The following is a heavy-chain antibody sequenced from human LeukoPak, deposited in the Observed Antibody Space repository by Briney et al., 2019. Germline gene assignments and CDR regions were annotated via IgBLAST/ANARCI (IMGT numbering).Heavy chain of an antibody. V-gene: IGHV4-39*01. J-gene: IGHJ4*02. CDR2: IYYSGST. CDR3: ARHNLVQPTSPFDY. D-gene: IGHD6-13*01. Sequence: SETLSLTCTVSGGSISSYYWGWIRQPPGKGLEWIGSIYYSGSTYYNPSLKSRVTISVDTSKNQFSLKLSSVTAADTAVYYCARHNLVQPTSPFDYWGQGTLVTVSS. CDR1: GGSISSYY.